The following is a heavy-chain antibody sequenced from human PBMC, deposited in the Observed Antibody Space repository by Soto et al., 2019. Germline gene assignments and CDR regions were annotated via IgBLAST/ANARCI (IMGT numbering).Heavy chain of an antibody. D-gene: IGHD3-22*01. CDR2: SSSSHTI. CDR3: ARTYYSGTSGYWSWFDP. CDR1: GFSLSSYS. V-gene: IGHV3-48*02. J-gene: IGHJ5*02. Sequence: GGSLRLSCAASGFSLSSYSMNWVRQAPGKGLEWVSYSSSSHTIYYADSVKGRFTISRDNAKNSLYLQMNSLRDEDTAVYYCARTYYSGTSGYWSWFDPWGQGTQVTVSS.